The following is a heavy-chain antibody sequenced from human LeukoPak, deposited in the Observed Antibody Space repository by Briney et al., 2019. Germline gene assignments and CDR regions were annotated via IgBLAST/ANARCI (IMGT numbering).Heavy chain of an antibody. Sequence: HPGRSLRLSCAASGFTFDDYAMHWVRQAPGKGLEWVSDISWNSGSIGYADSVKGRFTISRDNAKNSLYLQMNSLRAEDTALYYCAKDIFTMVRGVVDYWGQGTLVTVSS. CDR1: GFTFDDYA. V-gene: IGHV3-9*01. CDR2: ISWNSGSI. D-gene: IGHD3-10*01. CDR3: AKDIFTMVRGVVDY. J-gene: IGHJ4*02.